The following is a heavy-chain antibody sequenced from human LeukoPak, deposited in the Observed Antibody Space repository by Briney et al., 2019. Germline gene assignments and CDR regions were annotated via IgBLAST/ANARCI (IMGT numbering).Heavy chain of an antibody. CDR1: GYSISSGYY. CDR2: IYHSGST. CDR3: ARHRTTSNYFDY. V-gene: IGHV4-38-2*01. D-gene: IGHD1-1*01. Sequence: SEILSLTCAVSGYSISSGYYWGWIRQPPGKGLEWMGSIYHSGSTYYNPSLKSRITISVDTSKNQFSLKLRSVTAADTAVYYCARHRTTSNYFDYWGQGTLVTVSS. J-gene: IGHJ4*02.